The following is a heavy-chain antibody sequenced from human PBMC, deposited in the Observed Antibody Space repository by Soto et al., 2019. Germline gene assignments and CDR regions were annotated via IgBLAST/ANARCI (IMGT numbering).Heavy chain of an antibody. Sequence: GGSLRLSCAASGFTFRSYGMNWVRQAPGKGLEWVSYIGVGSSTKYYADSVKGRFTISRDNAKNSLYLQMNSLRAEDTAVYYCARDQLYYNDISGRPLNAFDVWGQGTMVTVS. J-gene: IGHJ3*01. CDR1: GFTFRSYG. CDR2: IGVGSSTK. D-gene: IGHD3-22*01. V-gene: IGHV3-48*01. CDR3: ARDQLYYNDISGRPLNAFDV.